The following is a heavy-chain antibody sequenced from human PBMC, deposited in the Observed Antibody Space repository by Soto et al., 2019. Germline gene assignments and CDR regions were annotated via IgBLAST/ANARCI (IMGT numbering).Heavy chain of an antibody. D-gene: IGHD2-2*01. V-gene: IGHV1-2*02. CDR2: INPNSGGT. CDR3: ARVVPGAEAWFGP. Sequence: QVQLVQSGAEVKKPGASVKVSCKASGYTFSGYYMHWVRQTPGQGFEWMGWINPNSGGTNYAQKFQGRVSMTTDTSTTTAYMELRSLRSDDTAVYYCARVVPGAEAWFGPWGQGTLVTVSS. J-gene: IGHJ5*02. CDR1: GYTFSGYY.